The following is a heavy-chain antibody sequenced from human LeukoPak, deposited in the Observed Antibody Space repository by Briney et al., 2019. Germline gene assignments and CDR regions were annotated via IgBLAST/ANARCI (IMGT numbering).Heavy chain of an antibody. D-gene: IGHD3-10*01. Sequence: GSLRLSCAASEFTFSSYSMNWIRQPPGKGLEWIGSIYDSGSTYYNPSLKSRVTISVDTSKNQFSLKLNSVTAADTAVYYCARHYGPWGQGTLVTVSS. CDR3: ARHYGP. CDR1: EFTFSSYS. CDR2: IYDSGST. V-gene: IGHV4-39*01. J-gene: IGHJ5*02.